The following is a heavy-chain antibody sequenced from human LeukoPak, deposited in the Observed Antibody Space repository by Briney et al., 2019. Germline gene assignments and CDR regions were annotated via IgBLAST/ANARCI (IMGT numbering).Heavy chain of an antibody. J-gene: IGHJ6*04. D-gene: IGHD3-10*01. CDR3: AKKLGSGSLNGVDV. CDR1: VFPFSSYA. Sequence: GGSLRLSCAASVFPFSSYAMSWVRQAPGEGLEGVSGVRGSGGSTNYADSVRGRFTISRDNSKNTLYLQMSSLRAEDTAVYYCAKKLGSGSLNGVDVWGKGTTVTVSS. V-gene: IGHV3-23*01. CDR2: VRGSGGST.